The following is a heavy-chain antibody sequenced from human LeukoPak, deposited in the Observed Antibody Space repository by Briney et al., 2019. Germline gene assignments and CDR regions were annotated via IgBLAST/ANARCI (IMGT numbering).Heavy chain of an antibody. D-gene: IGHD3-10*01. Sequence: SETLSLTCTVSGGSIISSSSSSYYWGWIRQPPGKGLEWIGSIYYSGSTYYNPSLKSRVTISVDTSKNQFSLKLSSVTAADTAVYYCARIMVPKLMVRRGPYGMDVWGQGTTVTVSS. V-gene: IGHV4-39*07. CDR3: ARIMVPKLMVRRGPYGMDV. J-gene: IGHJ6*02. CDR2: IYYSGST. CDR1: GGSIISSSSSSYY.